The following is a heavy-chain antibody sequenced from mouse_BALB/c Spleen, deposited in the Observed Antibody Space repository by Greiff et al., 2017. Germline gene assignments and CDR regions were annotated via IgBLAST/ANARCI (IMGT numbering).Heavy chain of an antibody. J-gene: IGHJ3*01. CDR3: ARQAVVATNPFAY. D-gene: IGHD1-1*01. CDR1: GFTFSSFG. CDR2: ISSGSSTI. Sequence: EVMLVESGGGLLQPGGSRKLSCAASGFTFSSFGMHWVRQAPEKGLEWVAYISSGSSTIYYADTVKGRFTISRDNPKNTLFLQMTSLRSEDTAMYYCARQAVVATNPFAYWGQGTLVTVSA. V-gene: IGHV5-17*02.